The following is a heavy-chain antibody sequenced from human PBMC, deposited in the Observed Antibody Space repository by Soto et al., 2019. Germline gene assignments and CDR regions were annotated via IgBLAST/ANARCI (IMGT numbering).Heavy chain of an antibody. Sequence: GGSLRLSCAASGFTFSDYYMSWIRQAQGKGLEWVSYISSSSSYTNYADSVKGRFTISRDNAKNSLYLQMNSLRAEDMAVYYCARDIAAASRPDAFDIWGQGTMVTVSS. CDR3: ARDIAAASRPDAFDI. CDR2: ISSSSSYT. J-gene: IGHJ3*02. CDR1: GFTFSDYY. D-gene: IGHD6-13*01. V-gene: IGHV3-11*06.